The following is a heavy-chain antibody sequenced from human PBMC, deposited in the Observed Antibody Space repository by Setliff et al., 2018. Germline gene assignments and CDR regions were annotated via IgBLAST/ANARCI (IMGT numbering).Heavy chain of an antibody. V-gene: IGHV1-69*13. D-gene: IGHD2-2*01. CDR2: IIPIFGTA. CDR1: GGTFSSYA. CDR3: APVGYCSSTSCWALDP. J-gene: IGHJ5*02. Sequence: SVKVSCKASGGTFSSYAISWVRQAPGQGLEWMGRIIPIFGTANYAQKFQGRVTITADESTSTAYMELSSLRSEDTAVYYCAPVGYCSSTSCWALDPWGQGTRVTVSS.